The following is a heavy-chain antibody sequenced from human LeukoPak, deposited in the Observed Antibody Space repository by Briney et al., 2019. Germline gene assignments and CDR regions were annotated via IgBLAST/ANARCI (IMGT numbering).Heavy chain of an antibody. Sequence: GGSLRLSCAASGFTSSDYWMSWVRQAPGKGLEWVSSISSSSSYIYYADSVKGRFTISRDNAKNSLYLQMNSLRAEDTAVYYCARDNHGAGVKDAFDIWGQGTMVTVSS. CDR2: ISSSSSYI. D-gene: IGHD3-10*01. CDR3: ARDNHGAGVKDAFDI. CDR1: GFTSSDYW. V-gene: IGHV3-21*01. J-gene: IGHJ3*02.